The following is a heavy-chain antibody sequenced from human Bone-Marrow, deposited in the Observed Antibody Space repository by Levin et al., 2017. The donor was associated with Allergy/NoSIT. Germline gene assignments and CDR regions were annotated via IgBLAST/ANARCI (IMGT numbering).Heavy chain of an antibody. V-gene: IGHV3-7*01. J-gene: IGHJ4*02. CDR2: IKQDGSQQ. D-gene: IGHD3-22*01. CDR3: ARLAGDYTVYDH. Sequence: LSLTCAASGFTFSNYWMAWVRQAPGKGLEWVANIKQDGSQQLYVDSVRGRLTVSRDNAKNSLFLQMHSLRAEDTAVYYCARLAGDYTVYDHWGPGTLVTVSS. CDR1: GFTFSNYW.